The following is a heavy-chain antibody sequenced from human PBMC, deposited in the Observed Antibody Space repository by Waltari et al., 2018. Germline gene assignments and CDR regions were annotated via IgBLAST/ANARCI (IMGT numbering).Heavy chain of an antibody. CDR3: ARGRHTHVLRFLEWFHY. CDR2: IKPNSGNA. J-gene: IGHJ4*02. V-gene: IGHV1-8*01. D-gene: IGHD3-3*01. Sequence: QVQLVQSGAEVKKPGASVKVSCKASGYTFTSYDINWVRQANGQGLEWMGWIKPNSGNACYAQKFQGRVTMTRNTSISTAYMELSSLRSEDTAVYYCARGRHTHVLRFLEWFHYWGQGTLVTVSS. CDR1: GYTFTSYD.